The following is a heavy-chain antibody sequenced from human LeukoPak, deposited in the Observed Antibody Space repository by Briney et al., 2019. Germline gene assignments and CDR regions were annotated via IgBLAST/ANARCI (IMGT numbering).Heavy chain of an antibody. CDR2: ISTSTYT. V-gene: IGHV3-11*03. CDR1: GFTFSDYY. CDR3: ARISGGYVFDY. J-gene: IGHJ4*02. D-gene: IGHD1-26*01. Sequence: PGGSLRLSCAASGFTFSDYYMSWVRQAPGKGLEWISYISTSTYTNYADSVKGRFTISRDNAKNSMYLQMNSLRAEDTAVYYCARISGGYVFDYWGQGTLVTVSS.